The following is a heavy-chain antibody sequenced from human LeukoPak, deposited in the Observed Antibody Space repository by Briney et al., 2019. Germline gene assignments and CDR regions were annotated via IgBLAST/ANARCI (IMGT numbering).Heavy chain of an antibody. CDR1: GFTFSNAW. D-gene: IGHD4-17*01. Sequence: GGSLRLSCAASGFTFSNAWMSWVRQAPGKGLEWVGRIKSKTDGGTTDYAAPVKGRFTISRDDSKNTLYLQMDSLKIEDTAVYHCARNPYGDYYFDYWGQGTLVTVSS. J-gene: IGHJ4*02. CDR3: ARNPYGDYYFDY. CDR2: IKSKTDGGTT. V-gene: IGHV3-15*01.